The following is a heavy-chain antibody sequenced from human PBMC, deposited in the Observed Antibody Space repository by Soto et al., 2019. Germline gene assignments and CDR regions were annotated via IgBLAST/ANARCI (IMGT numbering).Heavy chain of an antibody. J-gene: IGHJ4*02. CDR1: GGSFSGYY. Sequence: QVQLQQWGAGLLKPSETLSLTCSVYGGSFSGYYWSWIRQPPGKGLEWIGEVNHSGSTNYNPSLKSRVTISVDTSKNQFSLKLSSVTAADTAVYYCARGCNGVCSQGPSFVYWGQGPLVTVSS. CDR2: VNHSGST. V-gene: IGHV4-34*02. CDR3: ARGCNGVCSQGPSFVY. D-gene: IGHD2-8*01.